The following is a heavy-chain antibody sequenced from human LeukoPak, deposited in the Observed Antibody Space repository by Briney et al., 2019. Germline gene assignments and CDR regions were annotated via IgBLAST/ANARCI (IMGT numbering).Heavy chain of an antibody. J-gene: IGHJ4*02. Sequence: SVKVSCKASGGTFSSYAISWVRQAPGQGLEWMGGIIPIFGTANYAQKFQGRVTITADESTSTAYMELSSLRSEDTAVYYCARDPIRYCSGGSCYSGYFDYWGQGTLVTVPS. CDR3: ARDPIRYCSGGSCYSGYFDY. CDR1: GGTFSSYA. D-gene: IGHD2-15*01. V-gene: IGHV1-69*13. CDR2: IIPIFGTA.